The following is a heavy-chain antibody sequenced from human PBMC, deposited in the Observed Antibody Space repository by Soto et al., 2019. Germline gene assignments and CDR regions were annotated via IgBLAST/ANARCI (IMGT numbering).Heavy chain of an antibody. J-gene: IGHJ3*01. CDR1: GGTFSSYA. CDR2: IIAILGKA. D-gene: IGHD3-22*01. CDR3: ARERGGAIIVGVTGTFDV. Sequence: QVQLVQSGAEVKKPGSSVKVSCKASGGTFSSYAISWVRQAPGLGLEWMGGIIAILGKANYAEKFQGRVTITADESTSTAYMELRSLRSEDTAVYYCARERGGAIIVGVTGTFDVWGQGTLVTVSS. V-gene: IGHV1-69*01.